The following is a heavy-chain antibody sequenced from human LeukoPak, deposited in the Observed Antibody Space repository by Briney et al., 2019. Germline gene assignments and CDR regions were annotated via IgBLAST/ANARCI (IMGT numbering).Heavy chain of an antibody. V-gene: IGHV4-39*07. CDR2: IYYSGST. CDR3: AITGPTPGTFDY. CDR1: GGSISSSSYY. Sequence: SETLSLTCTVSGGSISSSSYYWGWIRQPPGKGLEWIGSIYYSGSTYYNPSLKSRVTISVDTSKNQFSLKLSSVTAADTAVYYCAITGPTPGTFDYWGQGTLVTVSS. D-gene: IGHD2-8*02. J-gene: IGHJ4*02.